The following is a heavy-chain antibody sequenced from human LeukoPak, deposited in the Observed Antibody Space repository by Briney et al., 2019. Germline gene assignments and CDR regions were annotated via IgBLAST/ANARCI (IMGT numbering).Heavy chain of an antibody. CDR3: ARDGRGNYHYDQ. J-gene: IGHJ4*02. CDR1: GFTFSSYS. D-gene: IGHD3-16*02. Sequence: PGGSLRLSCAGSGFTFSSYSMNWVRQAPGKGLEWVSSISSSSSYIYYADSVKGRFTISRDNAKNSVYLQMNSLRAEDTAVYYCARDGRGNYHYDQWGQGTLATVSS. CDR2: ISSSSSYI. V-gene: IGHV3-21*01.